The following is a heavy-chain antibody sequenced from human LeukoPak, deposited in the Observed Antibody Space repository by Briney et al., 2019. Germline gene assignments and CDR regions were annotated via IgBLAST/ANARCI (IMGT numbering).Heavy chain of an antibody. V-gene: IGHV1-2*02. CDR2: INPNSGGT. CDR3: ARVSLGELLAFSYFDY. CDR1: GYTFTGYY. D-gene: IGHD1-26*01. J-gene: IGHJ4*02. Sequence: GASVTVSCKASGYTFTGYYMHWVRQAPGQGLEWMGWINPNSGGTNYAQKFQGRVTMTRDTSISTAYMELSRLRSDDTAVYYCARVSLGELLAFSYFDYWGQGTLVTVSS.